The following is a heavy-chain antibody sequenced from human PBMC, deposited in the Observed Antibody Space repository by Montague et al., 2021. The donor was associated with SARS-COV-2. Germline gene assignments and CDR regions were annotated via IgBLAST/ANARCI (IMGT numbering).Heavy chain of an antibody. CDR3: VRDQRGKYDYVWGSRFDP. D-gene: IGHD3-16*01. J-gene: IGHJ5*02. V-gene: IGHV3-30*04. Sequence: SLRLSCAASGFTFSSYAMHWVRQAPGKGLEWVAVISYDGSNKYYVDSVKGRFTISRDNSKNTLYLQMNSLRAEDTAVYYCVRDQRGKYDYVWGSRFDPWGQGTLVTVSS. CDR2: ISYDGSNK. CDR1: GFTFSSYA.